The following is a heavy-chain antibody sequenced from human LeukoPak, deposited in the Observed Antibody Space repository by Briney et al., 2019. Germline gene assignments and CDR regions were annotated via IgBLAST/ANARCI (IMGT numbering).Heavy chain of an antibody. CDR3: ATAYSSGGYYFDY. V-gene: IGHV4-30-4*01. D-gene: IGHD6-19*01. Sequence: PSETLSLTCTVSGGSISSGDYYWSWIRQPPGKGLEWIGYMYYSGNTYYNPSLKSRVTISVDTSKNQFSLKLSSVTAADTAVYYCATAYSSGGYYFDYWGQGTLVTVSS. CDR1: GGSISSGDYY. CDR2: MYYSGNT. J-gene: IGHJ4*02.